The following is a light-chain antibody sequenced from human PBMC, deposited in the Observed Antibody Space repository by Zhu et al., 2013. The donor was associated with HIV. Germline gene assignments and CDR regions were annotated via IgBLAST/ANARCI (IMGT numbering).Light chain of an antibody. V-gene: IGKV3-20*01. Sequence: EIVMTQSPATLSVSPGERATLSCRASQSVSSSYLAWYQQKPGQAPRLLIYGASSRATGIPDRFSGSGSGTDFTLTISRLEPEDFAVYYCQQYGSSPQGLTFGGGTKVEIK. CDR3: QQYGSSPQGLT. J-gene: IGKJ4*01. CDR2: GAS. CDR1: QSVSSSY.